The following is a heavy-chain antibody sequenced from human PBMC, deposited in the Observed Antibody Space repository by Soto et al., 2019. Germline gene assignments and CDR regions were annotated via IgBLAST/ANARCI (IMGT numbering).Heavy chain of an antibody. Sequence: GESLKISCKGSGYSFTSYWIGWVRQMPGKGLEWMGIIYPGDSDTRYSPSFQGQVTISADKSISTAYLQWSSLKASDTAMYYCAANLYYDILTGYPGAFDIWGQGTMVT. CDR2: IYPGDSDT. CDR3: AANLYYDILTGYPGAFDI. V-gene: IGHV5-51*01. CDR1: GYSFTSYW. J-gene: IGHJ3*02. D-gene: IGHD3-9*01.